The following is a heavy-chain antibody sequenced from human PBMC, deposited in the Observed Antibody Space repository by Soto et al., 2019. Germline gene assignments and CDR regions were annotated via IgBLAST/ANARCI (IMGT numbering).Heavy chain of an antibody. CDR1: GFTFSNYA. D-gene: IGHD3-22*01. CDR3: AKGLHYYDSRGYPSNYYYGMDV. CDR2: ISGSGGST. J-gene: IGHJ6*02. Sequence: QPGGSLRLSCAASGFTFSNYAMSWVRQAPGKGLEWVSVISGSGGSTYYADSVKGRFTISRDNSKNTLYLHMNSLRAEDTAVYYCAKGLHYYDSRGYPSNYYYGMDVWGQGTTVTVSS. V-gene: IGHV3-23*01.